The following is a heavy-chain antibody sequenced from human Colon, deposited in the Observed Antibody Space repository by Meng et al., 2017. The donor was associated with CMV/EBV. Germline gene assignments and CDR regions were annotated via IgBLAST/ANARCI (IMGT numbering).Heavy chain of an antibody. CDR3: ARGGYSSSFFWED. V-gene: IGHV3-23*01. D-gene: IGHD6-6*01. CDR2: ISGSGGTT. J-gene: IGHJ4*02. CDR1: GITFSTYA. Sequence: GESLKISCAVSGITFSTYAMTWIRQTPGKGLECVSAISGSGGTTYYADSVKGRFTISRDNSRSTLYLEMTSLRAEDTGIYYCARGGYSSSFFWEDWGQGTLVTVSS.